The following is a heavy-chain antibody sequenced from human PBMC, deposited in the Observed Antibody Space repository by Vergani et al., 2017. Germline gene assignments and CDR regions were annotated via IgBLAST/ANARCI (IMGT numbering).Heavy chain of an antibody. CDR3: AKMRSRNIVVVPAAVFDY. J-gene: IGHJ4*02. Sequence: EVQLLESGGGLVQPGGSLRLSCAVSGFTFSSYAMSWVRQAPGKGLEWVSVISGNGGNTYYADSVKGRFTISRDNSKNTLYMQMNSLRVEDKAVFYCAKMRSRNIVVVPAAVFDYWGQGTLVTVSS. D-gene: IGHD2-2*01. CDR2: ISGNGGNT. V-gene: IGHV3-23*01. CDR1: GFTFSSYA.